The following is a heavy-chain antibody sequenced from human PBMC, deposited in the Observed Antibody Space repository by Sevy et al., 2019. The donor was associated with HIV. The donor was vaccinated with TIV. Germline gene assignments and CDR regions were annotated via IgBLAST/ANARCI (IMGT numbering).Heavy chain of an antibody. CDR2: IKSKTDGGTI. V-gene: IGHV3-15*01. D-gene: IGHD6-13*01. CDR1: GFTFSNAW. CDR3: TAGGGSSWYIRDFQH. J-gene: IGHJ1*01. Sequence: GGSLRLSCAASGFTFSNAWMSWVRQAPGKGLEWVGRIKSKTDGGTIDYAAPVKGRFTISRDDSKNTLYLQMNSLKTENKAVYYCTAGGGSSWYIRDFQHWGQGTPVTVSS.